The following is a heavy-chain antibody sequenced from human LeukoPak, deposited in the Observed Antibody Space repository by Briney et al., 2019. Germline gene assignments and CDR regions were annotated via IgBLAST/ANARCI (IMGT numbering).Heavy chain of an antibody. J-gene: IGHJ6*02. CDR2: ISAYNGNT. CDR3: ARDIVVVPAARARGPGMDV. D-gene: IGHD2-2*01. CDR1: AYTFTSYG. V-gene: IGHV1-18*01. Sequence: ASVKVSCKASAYTFTSYGISWVRQAPGQGLEWMGWISAYNGNTNYAQKLQGRVTMTTDTSTSTAYMELRSLRSDDTAVYYCARDIVVVPAARARGPGMDVWGQGTTVTVSS.